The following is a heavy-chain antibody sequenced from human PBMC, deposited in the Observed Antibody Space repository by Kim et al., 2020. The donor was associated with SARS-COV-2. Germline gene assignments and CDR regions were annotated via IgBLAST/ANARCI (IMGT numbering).Heavy chain of an antibody. Sequence: SVKVSCKASGGTFSSYAISWVRQAPGQGLEWMGGIIPIFGTANYAQKFQGRVTITADESTSTAYMELSSLRSEDTAVYYCARGLGPNYMKSGAFDIWGQGTMVTVSS. V-gene: IGHV1-69*01. D-gene: IGHD1-1*01. CDR3: ARGLGPNYMKSGAFDI. J-gene: IGHJ3*02. CDR1: GGTFSSYA. CDR2: IIPIFGTA.